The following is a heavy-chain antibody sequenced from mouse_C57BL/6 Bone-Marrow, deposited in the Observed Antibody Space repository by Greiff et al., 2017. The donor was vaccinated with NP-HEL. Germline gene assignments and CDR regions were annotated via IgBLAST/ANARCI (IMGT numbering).Heavy chain of an antibody. D-gene: IGHD1-1*01. CDR3: AIHYYGSSRFAY. Sequence: QVQLKESGPGLVAPSQSLSITCTVSGFSLTSYGVAWVRQPPGKGLEWLGVIWGGGSTNYNSALMSRLSISKDNSKSQVFLKMNSLQTDDTAMYYCAIHYYGSSRFAYWGQGTLVTVSA. V-gene: IGHV2-9*01. CDR2: IWGGGST. CDR1: GFSLTSYG. J-gene: IGHJ3*01.